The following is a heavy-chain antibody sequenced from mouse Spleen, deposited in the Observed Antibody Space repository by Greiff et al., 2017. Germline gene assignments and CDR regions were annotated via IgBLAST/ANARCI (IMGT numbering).Heavy chain of an antibody. CDR2: ISSGGDYI. D-gene: IGHD2-2*01. Sequence: EVKLQESGEGLVKPGGSLKLSCAASGFTFSSYAMSWVRQTPEKRLEWVAYISSGGDYIYYADTVKGRFTISRDNARNTLYLQMSSLKSEDTAMYYCTRDGYETAWFAYWGQGTLVTVSA. V-gene: IGHV5-9-1*02. CDR1: GFTFSSYA. J-gene: IGHJ3*01. CDR3: TRDGYETAWFAY.